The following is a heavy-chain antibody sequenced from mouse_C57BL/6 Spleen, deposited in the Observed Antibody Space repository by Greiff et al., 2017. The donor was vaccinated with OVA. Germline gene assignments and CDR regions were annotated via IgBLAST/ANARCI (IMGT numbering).Heavy chain of an antibody. CDR3: ARGLRRPRYFDV. J-gene: IGHJ1*03. V-gene: IGHV1-50*01. CDR2: IDPSDSYT. Sequence: QVQLKQPGAELVKPGASVKLSCKASGYTFTSYWMQWVKQRPGQGLEWIGEIDPSDSYTNYNQKFKGKATLTVDTSSSTAYMQLSSLTSEDSAVYYCARGLRRPRYFDVWGTGTTVTVSS. CDR1: GYTFTSYW. D-gene: IGHD2-4*01.